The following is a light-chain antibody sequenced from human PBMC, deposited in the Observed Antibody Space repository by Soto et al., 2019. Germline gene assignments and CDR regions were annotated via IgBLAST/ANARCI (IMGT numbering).Light chain of an antibody. CDR1: SSDVGCYNY. J-gene: IGLJ2*01. Sequence: QSALTQPAAVSGSPGQSITICCAGTSSDVGCYNYVSCYQQHPGKAPKLMIYEVSNRPSGVSNRFSGSKSGNTASLTISGLQAEDEADYYCSSYTSSSTVVFGGGTKLTVL. V-gene: IGLV2-14*01. CDR3: SSYTSSSTVV. CDR2: EVS.